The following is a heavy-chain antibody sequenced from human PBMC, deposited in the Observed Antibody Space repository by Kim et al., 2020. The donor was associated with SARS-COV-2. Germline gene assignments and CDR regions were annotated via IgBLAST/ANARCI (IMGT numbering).Heavy chain of an antibody. CDR3: AKDRVGVATTIDY. J-gene: IGHJ4*02. Sequence: GGSLRLSCAASGFTFNNYAMSWVRQAPGKGLEWVSGISATGGNTFYADSVKGRFTISRDTSKNTLYLQINSLRAEDTAVYYCAKDRVGVATTIDYWGQGTLVTVSS. D-gene: IGHD3-3*01. CDR1: GFTFNNYA. CDR2: ISATGGNT. V-gene: IGHV3-23*01.